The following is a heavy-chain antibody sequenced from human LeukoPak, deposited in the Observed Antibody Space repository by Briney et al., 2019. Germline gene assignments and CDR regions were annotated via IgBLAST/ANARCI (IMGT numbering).Heavy chain of an antibody. V-gene: IGHV4-39*01. CDR1: GDSISSSGYY. Sequence: SETLSLTCTVSGDSISSSGYYWGWIRQPPGKGLEWIASLYYSGSTYYNPSLKSRVTISVDTSKNQVSLKLTSVTAADTAVYYCARLRWLQLGYFDYWGQGTLVTVSS. J-gene: IGHJ4*02. CDR3: ARLRWLQLGYFDY. CDR2: LYYSGST. D-gene: IGHD5-24*01.